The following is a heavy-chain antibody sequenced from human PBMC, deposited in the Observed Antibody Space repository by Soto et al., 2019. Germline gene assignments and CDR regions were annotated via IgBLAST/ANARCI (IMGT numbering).Heavy chain of an antibody. CDR1: GFTFSDHY. D-gene: IGHD3-3*02. CDR3: ARSRLAEHREFDY. CDR2: TRNKANSYTT. J-gene: IGHJ4*02. V-gene: IGHV3-72*01. Sequence: EVQLVESGGGLVQPGGSLRLSCAASGFTFSDHYMDWVRQAPGKGLEWVGRTRNKANSYTTEYAASVKGRFTISRDDSDNSLYLQMNSLKTEDTAVYYCARSRLAEHREFDYWGQGSLVTVSS.